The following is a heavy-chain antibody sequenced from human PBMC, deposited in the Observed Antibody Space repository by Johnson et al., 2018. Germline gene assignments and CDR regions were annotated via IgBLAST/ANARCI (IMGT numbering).Heavy chain of an antibody. CDR3: TRSDYSGTYFR. D-gene: IGHD1-26*01. J-gene: IGHJ1*01. Sequence: VQLQESGGGLVQPGGSLRLSCAASGFSFSGSPMHWVRQASGKGLEWVGRIRSKANNYAIAYGASVKGRFTISSDDSKNTAYLQMNSLKTEDPAVYYCTRSDYSGTYFRWGQGTRVTVSS. V-gene: IGHV3-73*02. CDR1: GFSFSGSP. CDR2: IRSKANNYAI.